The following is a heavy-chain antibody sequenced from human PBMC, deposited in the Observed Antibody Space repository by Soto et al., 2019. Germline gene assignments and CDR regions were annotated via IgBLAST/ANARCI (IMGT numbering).Heavy chain of an antibody. D-gene: IGHD2-2*01. J-gene: IGHJ6*02. Sequence: GALRLSCAASGFTFSSYGMHWVRQAPGKGLEWVAVISYGGSNKYYADSVKGRFTISRDNSKNTLYLQMNSLRAEDTAVYYCEKDPAYQLLTYGMDVWGQGTTVTVYS. CDR3: EKDPAYQLLTYGMDV. V-gene: IGHV3-30*18. CDR2: ISYGGSNK. CDR1: GFTFSSYG.